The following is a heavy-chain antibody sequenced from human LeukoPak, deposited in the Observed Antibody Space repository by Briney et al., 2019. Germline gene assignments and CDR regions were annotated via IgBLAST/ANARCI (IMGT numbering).Heavy chain of an antibody. CDR1: GDSISSYY. V-gene: IGHV4-4*09. J-gene: IGHJ4*02. D-gene: IGHD6-6*01. Sequence: SETLSLTCTVSGDSISSYYWSWIRQPPGKGLEWIGYIYTSGGTNYIPSLKGRVTISIDTSKNQISLKLSSVTAADSAVYYCARLTRLSTSPDRYYLDYWGQGTLVTVSS. CDR2: IYTSGGT. CDR3: ARLTRLSTSPDRYYLDY.